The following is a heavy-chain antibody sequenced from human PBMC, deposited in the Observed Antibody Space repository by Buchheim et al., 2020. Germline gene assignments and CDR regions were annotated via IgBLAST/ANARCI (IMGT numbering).Heavy chain of an antibody. J-gene: IGHJ2*01. CDR1: GLTFSNYG. CDR2: IWYDGGNE. V-gene: IGHV3-33*01. CDR3: ARDGVLDSSGNDWYFDL. Sequence: QVQLVESGGGVVQPGRSVRLSCAASGLTFSNYGMHWVRQAPGKGVEWVAVIWYDGGNEFYADYVKGRFIISRDNSKNTLSLQMNSLRAEDTAVYFCARDGVLDSSGNDWYFDLWGRGTL. D-gene: IGHD6-25*01.